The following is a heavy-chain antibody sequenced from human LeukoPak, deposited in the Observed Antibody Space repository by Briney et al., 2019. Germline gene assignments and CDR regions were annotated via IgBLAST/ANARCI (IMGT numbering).Heavy chain of an antibody. Sequence: SETLSLTCTLSRGSTSRSSYYWRWIRQPPGKRLEWIGSFYYIGGTYYNPSLEGRVTISADSSKNQFSLKLTSVTAPDTALYYCARILTTFDSWGQGTLVTVSS. J-gene: IGHJ4*02. CDR3: ARILTTFDS. D-gene: IGHD4-11*01. CDR2: FYYIGGT. V-gene: IGHV4-39*01. CDR1: RGSTSRSSYY.